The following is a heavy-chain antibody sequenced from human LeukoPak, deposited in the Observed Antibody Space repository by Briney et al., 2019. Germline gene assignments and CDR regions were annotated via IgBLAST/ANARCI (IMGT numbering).Heavy chain of an antibody. CDR2: ISDSSDTM. V-gene: IGHV3-48*01. CDR3: AKVPNYDFWSGTD. CDR1: GFTFSYYS. Sequence: GGSLRLSCAASGFTFSYYSMNWVRQAPGKGLEWVSYISDSSDTMYYADSVKGRFTISRDNSKNTLYLQMNSLRAEDTAVYYCAKVPNYDFWSGTDWGQGTLVAVSS. J-gene: IGHJ4*02. D-gene: IGHD3-3*01.